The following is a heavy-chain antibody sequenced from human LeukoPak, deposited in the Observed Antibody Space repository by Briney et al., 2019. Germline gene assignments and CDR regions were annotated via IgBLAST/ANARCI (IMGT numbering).Heavy chain of an antibody. CDR3: ARVAAGSGCFQH. D-gene: IGHD6-13*01. Sequence: PSETLSLTCIVSGYSLSTGYYWGWSRQPPGKGLEWVRNIHHSGSTYYNPSLKSRVTISVDTSKNQLSLKLNSVTAADTAVYYCARVAAGSGCFQHWGQGTLVTVSS. J-gene: IGHJ1*01. CDR1: GYSLSTGYY. CDR2: IHHSGST. V-gene: IGHV4-38-2*02.